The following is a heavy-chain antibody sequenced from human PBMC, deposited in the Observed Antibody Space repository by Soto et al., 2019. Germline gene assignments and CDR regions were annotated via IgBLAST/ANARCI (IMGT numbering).Heavy chain of an antibody. CDR1: GFTFDDYA. CDR2: ISWNSGSI. CDR3: AKDTNPYYYYGMDV. J-gene: IGHJ6*02. Sequence: PGGSLRLSCAASGFTFDDYAMHWVRQAPGKGLEWVSGISWNSGSIGYADSVKGRFTISRDNAKNSLYLQMNSLRAEDTALYYCAKDTNPYYYYGMDVWGQGTTVTVSS. V-gene: IGHV3-9*01.